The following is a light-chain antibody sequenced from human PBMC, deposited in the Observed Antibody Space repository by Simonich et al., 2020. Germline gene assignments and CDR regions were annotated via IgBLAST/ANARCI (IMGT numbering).Light chain of an antibody. CDR1: SSNIGSNY. V-gene: IGLV1-47*01. CDR3: CSYAGSYTLV. J-gene: IGLJ2*01. CDR2: RNN. Sequence: QSVLTQPPSASGTPGQRGTIPFSGSSSNIGSNYVYWYQQLPGTAPKLLIYRNNQRPSGVPDRFSGSKSGTSASLAISGLRSEDEADYYCCSYAGSYTLVFGGGTKLTVL.